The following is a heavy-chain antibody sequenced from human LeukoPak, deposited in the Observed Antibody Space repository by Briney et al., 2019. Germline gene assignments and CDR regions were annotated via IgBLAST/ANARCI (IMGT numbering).Heavy chain of an antibody. D-gene: IGHD4-17*01. J-gene: IGHJ3*02. CDR1: GYSISSGYY. CDR3: ARNMTAVSRLDVFDI. V-gene: IGHV4-38-2*01. Sequence: TSETLSLTCAVSGYSISSGYYWGWIRQPPGKGLEWIGSIYHSGSTYYNPSLKSRVTLSIDTSKNQFSLELRSVTAADTAIYYCARNMTAVSRLDVFDIWGPGTMVTVS. CDR2: IYHSGST.